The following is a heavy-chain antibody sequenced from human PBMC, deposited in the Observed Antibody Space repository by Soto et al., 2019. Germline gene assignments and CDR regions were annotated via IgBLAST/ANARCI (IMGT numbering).Heavy chain of an antibody. Sequence: QVQLQESGPGLVKPSGTLSLTYAVSGDSISSDKWWSWVRQPPGKGLEWIGEIYHSGRTNCNPSLKSRVTISVEKSKNQFSLELSSMTAADTAVYYCARGGDWKFDYWGQGSLVTVSS. CDR2: IYHSGRT. CDR1: GDSISSDKW. D-gene: IGHD2-21*02. CDR3: ARGGDWKFDY. J-gene: IGHJ4*02. V-gene: IGHV4-4*02.